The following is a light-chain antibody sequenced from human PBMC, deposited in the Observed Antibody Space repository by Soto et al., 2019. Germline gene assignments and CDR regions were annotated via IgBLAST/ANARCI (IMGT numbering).Light chain of an antibody. CDR1: QSVLYSTNNNNY. V-gene: IGKV4-1*01. CDR3: QQYYATPFT. Sequence: DIVMTQSPDSLAVPLGERATINCKSSQSVLYSTNNNNYLAWYQQKPGQPPKLLLYWASTRESGVPDRFSGSGSGTDFSLTISSLQAEDVAVYYCQQYYATPFTFGPGTKVDI. J-gene: IGKJ3*01. CDR2: WAS.